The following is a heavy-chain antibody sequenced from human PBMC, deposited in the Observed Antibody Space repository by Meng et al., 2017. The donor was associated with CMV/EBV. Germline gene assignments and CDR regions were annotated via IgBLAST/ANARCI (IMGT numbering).Heavy chain of an antibody. CDR2: IYYSGST. V-gene: IGHV4-59*01. CDR1: GSISSYY. Sequence: GSISSYYWSWIRQPPGNVLEWIGYIYYSGSTNYNPSLKSRVTISVDTSKNQFSLKLSSVTAADTAVYYCARGRITIFGVALGWFDPWGQGTLVTVSS. J-gene: IGHJ5*02. D-gene: IGHD3-3*01. CDR3: ARGRITIFGVALGWFDP.